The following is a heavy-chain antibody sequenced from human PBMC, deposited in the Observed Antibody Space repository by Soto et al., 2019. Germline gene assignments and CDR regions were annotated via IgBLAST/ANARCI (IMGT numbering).Heavy chain of an antibody. CDR3: ARDKSPYYSAPLDY. J-gene: IGHJ4*02. CDR1: GFTFFDYS. D-gene: IGHD3-16*01. Sequence: QVQVVESGGGLVKPGGSLRLSCAASGFTFFDYSMSWIRQAPGKGLDWISYISSSGSTIYYADSVKGRFTISRDNAKNSLFLQMRSLRAEDTAVYYCARDKSPYYSAPLDYWGQGTLVTVSS. CDR2: ISSSGSTI. V-gene: IGHV3-11*01.